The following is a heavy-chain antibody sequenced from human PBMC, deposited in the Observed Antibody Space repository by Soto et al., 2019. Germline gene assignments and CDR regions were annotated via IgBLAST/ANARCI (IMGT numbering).Heavy chain of an antibody. Sequence: GGSLRLSCAASGFTFSSYGMHWVRQAPGKGLEWVAVIWYDGSNKYYADSVKGRFTISRDNSKNTLYLQMNSLRAEDTAVYYCARDLDRLGESPSDYWGQGTLVTVSS. CDR3: ARDLDRLGESPSDY. CDR2: IWYDGSNK. D-gene: IGHD3-16*01. J-gene: IGHJ4*02. CDR1: GFTFSSYG. V-gene: IGHV3-33*01.